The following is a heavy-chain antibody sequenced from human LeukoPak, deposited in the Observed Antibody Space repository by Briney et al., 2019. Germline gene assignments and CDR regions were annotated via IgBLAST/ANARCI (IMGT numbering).Heavy chain of an antibody. D-gene: IGHD3-16*01. J-gene: IGHJ4*02. CDR3: AKELRPNDY. Sequence: KTGGSLRLSCAASGFTFSDYYMSWIRQAPGKGLEWVSYISSSGSTIYYADSVKGRFTISRDNSRNTLYLQMNSLRVEDTAVYYCAKELRPNDYWGQGTLVTVSS. CDR1: GFTFSDYY. V-gene: IGHV3-11*01. CDR2: ISSSGSTI.